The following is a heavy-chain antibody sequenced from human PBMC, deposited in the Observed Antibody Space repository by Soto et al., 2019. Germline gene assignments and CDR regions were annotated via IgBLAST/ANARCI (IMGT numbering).Heavy chain of an antibody. CDR2: IIPILGIA. Sequence: QVQLVQSGAEVKKPGCSVKVSCKASGGTFSSYTISWVRQAPGQGLEWMGRIIPILGIANYAQKFQGRVTITADKSTSTAYMELSSLGSEDTAVYYCASVSATVTTFPYYFDYWGQGTLVTVSS. CDR3: ASVSATVTTFPYYFDY. CDR1: GGTFSSYT. D-gene: IGHD4-17*01. V-gene: IGHV1-69*02. J-gene: IGHJ4*02.